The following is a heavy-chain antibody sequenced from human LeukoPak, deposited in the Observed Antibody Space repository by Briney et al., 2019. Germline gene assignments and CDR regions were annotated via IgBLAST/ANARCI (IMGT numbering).Heavy chain of an antibody. CDR2: LSPDGSST. J-gene: IGHJ4*02. CDR1: GFTFSSYW. Sequence: GGSLRLSCAASGFTFSSYWMQWVRQAPGKGLVWVSRLSPDGSSTTSADSVKGRFTISRDNAKNTLYLQIGSLRADDTAVYYCARVQGIDRFDYWGQGTLVTVSS. D-gene: IGHD3-10*01. V-gene: IGHV3-74*01. CDR3: ARVQGIDRFDY.